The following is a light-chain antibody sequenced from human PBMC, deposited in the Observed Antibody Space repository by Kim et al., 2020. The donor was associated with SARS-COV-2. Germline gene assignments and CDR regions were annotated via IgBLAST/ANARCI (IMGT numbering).Light chain of an antibody. Sequence: SQTATLTCTGTSNDVGNEGATLLQQPQGHPPKPLSSRNSSRPSGISERFSASRSGDTASLTITGLQPEDEGDYYCSAWDSSLSAWVFCGGTKLTVL. CDR2: RNS. J-gene: IGLJ3*02. CDR3: SAWDSSLSAWV. V-gene: IGLV10-54*01. CDR1: SNDVGNEG.